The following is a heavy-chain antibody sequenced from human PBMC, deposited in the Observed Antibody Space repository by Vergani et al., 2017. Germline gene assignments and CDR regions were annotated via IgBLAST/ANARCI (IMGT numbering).Heavy chain of an antibody. J-gene: IGHJ5*02. D-gene: IGHD6-19*01. Sequence: QLQLQESGPGLVKPSATLSLTCSVSGASIRSSNYYWGWLRQPPGRGLEWLASIYYSGSTYYNPSLKSRVTISVDTSKNRFSLKLSSVTAADTAVYFCARHSTVEWLVKLGWIDPWGQGILVTVSS. CDR3: ARHSTVEWLVKLGWIDP. CDR2: IYYSGST. CDR1: GASIRSSNYY. V-gene: IGHV4-39*01.